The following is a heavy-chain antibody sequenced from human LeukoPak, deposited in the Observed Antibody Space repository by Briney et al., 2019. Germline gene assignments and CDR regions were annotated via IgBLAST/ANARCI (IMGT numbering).Heavy chain of an antibody. CDR3: ARHSSGLPYSRGSHYFDY. D-gene: IGHD6-19*01. J-gene: IGHJ4*02. V-gene: IGHV4-34*01. CDR2: INHSGST. CDR1: GGSFSGYY. Sequence: SETLSLTCAVYGGSFSGYYWSWIRQPPGKGLEWIGEINHSGSTNYNPSLKSRVTISVDTSKNQFSLKLSSVTAADTAVYYCARHSSGLPYSRGSHYFDYWGQGTLVTVSS.